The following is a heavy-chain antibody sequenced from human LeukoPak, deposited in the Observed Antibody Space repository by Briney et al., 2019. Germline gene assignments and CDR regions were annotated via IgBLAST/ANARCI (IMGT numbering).Heavy chain of an antibody. V-gene: IGHV3-30-3*01. CDR1: GFTFSSYA. D-gene: IGHD3-3*01. CDR2: ISYDGSNK. Sequence: GGSPRLSCAASGFTFSSYAMHWVRQAPGKGLEWVAVISYDGSNKYYADSVKGRFTISRDNSKNTLYLQMNSLRAEDTAVYYCARTLPPTYYDFWSGYWYYYYYGMDVWGQGTTVTVSS. J-gene: IGHJ6*02. CDR3: ARTLPPTYYDFWSGYWYYYYYGMDV.